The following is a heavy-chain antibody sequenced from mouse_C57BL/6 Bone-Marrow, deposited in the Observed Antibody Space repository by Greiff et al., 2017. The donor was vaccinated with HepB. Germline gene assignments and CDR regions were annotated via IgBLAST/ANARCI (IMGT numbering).Heavy chain of an antibody. CDR2: ISDGGSYT. V-gene: IGHV5-4*01. Sequence: EVKLMESGGGLVKPGGSLKLSCAASGFTFSSYAMSWVRQTPEKRLEWVATISDGGSYTYYPDNVKGRVTISRDNAKNNLYLQMSHLKSEDTAMYYCARDPRQLRLTYWGQGTLVTVSA. D-gene: IGHD3-2*02. CDR3: ARDPRQLRLTY. J-gene: IGHJ3*01. CDR1: GFTFSSYA.